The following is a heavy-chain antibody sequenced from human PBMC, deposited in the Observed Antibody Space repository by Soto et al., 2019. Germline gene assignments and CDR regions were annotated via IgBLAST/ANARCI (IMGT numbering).Heavy chain of an antibody. CDR2: ISAYNGNT. CDR1: GYTFTSYG. Sequence: ASVKVSCKASGYTFTSYGISWVRQAPGQGLEWMGWISAYNGNTNYAQKLQGRVTVTTDTSTSTAYMELRSLRAEDTAIYYCAREGAYYFDYWGQGTLVTVSS. J-gene: IGHJ4*02. V-gene: IGHV1-18*04. CDR3: AREGAYYFDY.